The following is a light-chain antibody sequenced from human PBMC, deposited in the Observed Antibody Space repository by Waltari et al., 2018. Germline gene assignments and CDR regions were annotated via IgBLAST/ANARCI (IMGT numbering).Light chain of an antibody. CDR2: AAS. CDR3: QQYTSYPLT. V-gene: IGKV1-16*02. Sequence: DIQMTPSPSSLSASIGSRVTIPCRASQDISNSLAWFQQKPGKAPKSLIYAASSLRSGVPTNFSGSASGTDFTLTISSLQPEDFATYYCQQYTSYPLTFGGGTKVEIK. CDR1: QDISNS. J-gene: IGKJ4*01.